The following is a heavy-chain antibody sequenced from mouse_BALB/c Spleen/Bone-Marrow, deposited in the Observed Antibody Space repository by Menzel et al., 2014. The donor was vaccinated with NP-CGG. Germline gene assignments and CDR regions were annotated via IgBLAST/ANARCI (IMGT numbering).Heavy chain of an antibody. J-gene: IGHJ2*01. CDR3: ARSCNYDFFDH. V-gene: IGHV2-4*02. CDR2: IWSGGTT. D-gene: IGHD2-1*01. CDR1: GFSLINHG. Sequence: VQLKESGPGLVQPSQSLSITCTVSGFSLINHGIHWVRQPPGKGLEWLGVIWSGGTTDSNATFIPRLSISKDKSKSQVLFKMNSLQVDDTATYYCARSCNYDFFDHWAKAPLSQSPQ.